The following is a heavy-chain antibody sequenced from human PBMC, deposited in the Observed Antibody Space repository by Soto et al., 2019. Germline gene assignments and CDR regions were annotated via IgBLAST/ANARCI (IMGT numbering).Heavy chain of an antibody. CDR2: TYYRSKWYN. J-gene: IGHJ6*02. Sequence: SQTLSLTCAISGDSVSSNSAAWNWIRQSPSRGLEWLGRTYYRSKWYNDYAVSVKSRITINPDTSKNQFSLQLNSVTPEDTAVYYCARDRGSSPHYYYYGMDVWGQGTTVTGSS. D-gene: IGHD6-13*01. CDR3: ARDRGSSPHYYYYGMDV. CDR1: GDSVSSNSAA. V-gene: IGHV6-1*01.